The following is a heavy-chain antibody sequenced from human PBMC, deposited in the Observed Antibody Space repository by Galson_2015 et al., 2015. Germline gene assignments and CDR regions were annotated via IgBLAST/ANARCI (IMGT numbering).Heavy chain of an antibody. Sequence: SLRLSCSASGFTFSSYDMHWVRQATGKGLEWVSAIGTAGDTYYPGSVKGRFTIPRENAKNSLYLQMNSLRAGDTAVYYCAGSPRTGGGYQHWGQGTLVTVSS. J-gene: IGHJ1*01. D-gene: IGHD2-8*02. CDR1: GFTFSSYD. CDR3: AGSPRTGGGYQH. CDR2: IGTAGDT. V-gene: IGHV3-13*04.